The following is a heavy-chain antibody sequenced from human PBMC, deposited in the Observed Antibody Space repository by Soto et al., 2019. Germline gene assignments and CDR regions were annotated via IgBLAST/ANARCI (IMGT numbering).Heavy chain of an antibody. CDR3: ARGLSSGWHYFDY. V-gene: IGHV3-66*01. Sequence: EVQLVESGGGLVQPGGSLRLSCAASGFTVSSNYMSWVRQAPGKGLEWVSVIYSGGSTYYADSVKGRFTISRDNSKNPLYLQMNSLRAEDTAVYYCARGLSSGWHYFDYWGQGTLVTVSS. CDR2: IYSGGST. J-gene: IGHJ4*02. CDR1: GFTVSSNY. D-gene: IGHD6-19*01.